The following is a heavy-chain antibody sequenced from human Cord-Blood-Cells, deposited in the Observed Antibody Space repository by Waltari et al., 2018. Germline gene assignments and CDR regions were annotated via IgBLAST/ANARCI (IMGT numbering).Heavy chain of an antibody. J-gene: IGHJ3*02. CDR1: GGTFSCYA. CDR2: IITYFGTA. V-gene: IGHV1-69*01. Sequence: QLQLVQSGAEVKKLGSSVTVSSKASGGTFSCYAMSWVRPARGQGLEWMGGIITYFGTANYAQKFEGGVTNTADEYTSTADIDLSSLRSGGTAVYYCAREYSSSPEAFDIWGQGTMVTVSS. CDR3: AREYSSSPEAFDI. D-gene: IGHD6-6*01.